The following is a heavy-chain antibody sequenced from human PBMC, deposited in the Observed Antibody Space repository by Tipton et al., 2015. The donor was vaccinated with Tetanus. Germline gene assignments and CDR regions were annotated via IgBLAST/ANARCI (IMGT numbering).Heavy chain of an antibody. CDR1: RGSISSDIYN. Sequence: TLSLTCTVSRGSISSDIYNWGWVRQPPGKGLEWLGYVFYSGSTDLNPSLKSRVTISVDTSNNLFSPKLSSVTAADTAVYYCARGSGELSFARAGFDYWGQGTLVTVSS. J-gene: IGHJ4*02. CDR3: ARGSGELSFARAGFDY. V-gene: IGHV4-61*05. CDR2: VFYSGST. D-gene: IGHD3-16*02.